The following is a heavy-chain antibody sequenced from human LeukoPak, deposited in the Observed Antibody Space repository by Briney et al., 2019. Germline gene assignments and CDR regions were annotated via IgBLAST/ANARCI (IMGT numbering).Heavy chain of an antibody. J-gene: IGHJ5*02. V-gene: IGHV4-4*07. CDR2: IYTSGST. Sequence: SETLSLTCTVSGGSISSYYWSWIRRPAGKGLEWIGRIYTSGSTNYNPSLKSRVTMSVDTSKNQFSLKLSSVTAADAAVYYCARDLLAVASGWFDPWGQGTLVTVSS. CDR3: ARDLLAVASGWFDP. D-gene: IGHD6-19*01. CDR1: GGSISSYY.